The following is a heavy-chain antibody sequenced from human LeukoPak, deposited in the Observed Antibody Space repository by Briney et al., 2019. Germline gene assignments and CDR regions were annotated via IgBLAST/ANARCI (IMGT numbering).Heavy chain of an antibody. CDR1: GLTFSRYA. CDR3: AKDIAQGYTFGSIEQDY. CDR2: ISESGSGT. D-gene: IGHD5-18*01. Sequence: GGSLRLSCAVSGLTFSRYAMSWVRQAPGKGLEWVSAISESGSGTYYADSVKGRFTISRDNSKDTLSPQMNSLRAEDTAVYYCAKDIAQGYTFGSIEQDYWGQGTLVTVSP. J-gene: IGHJ4*02. V-gene: IGHV3-23*01.